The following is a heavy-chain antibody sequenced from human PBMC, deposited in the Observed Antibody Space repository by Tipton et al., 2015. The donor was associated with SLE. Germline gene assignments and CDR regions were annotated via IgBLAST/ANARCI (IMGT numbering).Heavy chain of an antibody. CDR1: GGSISSYY. D-gene: IGHD3-10*01. CDR3: ARVRGLGCGRH. J-gene: IGHJ1*01. V-gene: IGHV4-59*01. CDR2: IYYSGST. Sequence: TLSLTCTVSGGSISSYYWSWIRQPPGKGLEWIGYIYYSGSTNYNPSLKSRVTISVDTSKNQFSLKLSSVTAADTAVYYCARVRGLGCGRHGAQGPLVTFSS.